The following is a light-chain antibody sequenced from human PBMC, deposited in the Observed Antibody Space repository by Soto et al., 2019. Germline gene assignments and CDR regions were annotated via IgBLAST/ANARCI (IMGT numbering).Light chain of an antibody. J-gene: IGKJ4*01. CDR1: QTVRSSN. CDR3: QQYVSSPPT. CDR2: GAS. V-gene: IGKV3-20*01. Sequence: EIVLTQTPCTLSFSPWERSTLSCMASQTVRSSNLAWYQQKPGQAPRLLIYGASSRAPGVPDRFSASASGADFSLTISRLEPADFAVYYCQQYVSSPPTFGGGTKVDIK.